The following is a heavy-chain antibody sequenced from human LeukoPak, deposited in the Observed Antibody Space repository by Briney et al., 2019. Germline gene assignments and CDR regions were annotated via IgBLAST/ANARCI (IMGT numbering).Heavy chain of an antibody. CDR3: ARATMGATTLNYYYFFMDV. J-gene: IGHJ6*03. CDR1: GFAFNAYT. CDR2: ITSTSAYR. V-gene: IGHV3-21*01. D-gene: IGHD1-26*01. Sequence: GGSLRLSCVGSGFAFNAYTITWVRPAPGKGLEWASSITSTSAYRQFGDSVRGRFTISRDNTRNSVYLQMDSLGAEDTAVYHCARATMGATTLNYYYFFMDVWGKGTTVTVSS.